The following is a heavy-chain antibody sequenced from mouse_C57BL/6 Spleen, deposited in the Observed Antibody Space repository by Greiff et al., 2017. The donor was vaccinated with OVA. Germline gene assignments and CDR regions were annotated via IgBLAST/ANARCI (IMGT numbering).Heavy chain of an antibody. CDR3: ARETAQATAY. J-gene: IGHJ3*01. CDR2: INPNNGGT. V-gene: IGHV1-26*01. CDR1: GYTFTDYY. Sequence: EVQLQQSGPELVKPGASVKISCKASGYTFTDYYMNWVKQSHGKSLEWIGDINPNNGGTSYNQKFKGKATLTVDKSSSTAYMELRSLTSEDSAVYYCARETAQATAYWGQGTLVTVSA. D-gene: IGHD3-2*02.